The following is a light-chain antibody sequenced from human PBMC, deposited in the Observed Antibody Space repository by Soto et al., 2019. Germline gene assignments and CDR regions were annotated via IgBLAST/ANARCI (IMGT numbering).Light chain of an antibody. CDR2: AAS. CDR1: QGISSF. CDR3: QQYDTYST. V-gene: IGKV1-9*01. J-gene: IGKJ1*01. Sequence: DIQLTQSPSFLSASVGDRVTITCRASQGISSFLAWYQQRPGKAPKLLIYAASTLHSGVPSRFSGSGSGTDFTLTISSLQPDDFATYYCQQYDTYSTFGQGTKVDI.